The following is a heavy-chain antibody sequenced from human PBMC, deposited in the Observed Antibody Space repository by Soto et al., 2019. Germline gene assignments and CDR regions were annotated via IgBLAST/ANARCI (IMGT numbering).Heavy chain of an antibody. V-gene: IGHV4-39*01. CDR3: ARQSLEYIWGSYRLAHAFDI. J-gene: IGHJ3*02. CDR1: GGSISSSSYS. D-gene: IGHD3-16*02. Sequence: QLQLQESGPGLVKPSETLSLTCTVSGGSISSSSYSWGWIRQPPGKGLEWIGSIYYSGSTYYNPSLKSRVTISVDTSKNHFSLKLSSVTAADTAVYYCARQSLEYIWGSYRLAHAFDIWGQGTMVTVSS. CDR2: IYYSGST.